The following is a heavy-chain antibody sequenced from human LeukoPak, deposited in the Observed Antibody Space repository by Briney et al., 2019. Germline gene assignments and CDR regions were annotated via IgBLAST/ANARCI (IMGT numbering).Heavy chain of an antibody. CDR2: INPSSGGT. V-gene: IGHV1-2*04. CDR1: GYTFTGYY. J-gene: IGHJ4*02. D-gene: IGHD3-3*01. CDR3: ARVSRFLEWSLDY. Sequence: ASVKVSCKASGYTFTGYYMHWVRQAPGQGLEWMGWINPSSGGTNYAQKFQGWVTMTRDTSISTAYMELSRLRSDDTAVYYCARVSRFLEWSLDYWGQGTLVTVSS.